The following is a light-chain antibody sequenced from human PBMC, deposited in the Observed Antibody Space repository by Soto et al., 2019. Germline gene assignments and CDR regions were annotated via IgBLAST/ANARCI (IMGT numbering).Light chain of an antibody. CDR1: QNIYAS. CDR3: QQYHDWPRT. Sequence: EIVMTQSPATLSVSPGEGVTLSCRASQNIYASLAWYSQKPGQAPRLLIFDTSNRAAGIPARFSGSGSGAEFTLTISSLQAEDFAFYDCQQYHDWPRTFGQGTKVEIK. CDR2: DTS. V-gene: IGKV3-15*01. J-gene: IGKJ1*01.